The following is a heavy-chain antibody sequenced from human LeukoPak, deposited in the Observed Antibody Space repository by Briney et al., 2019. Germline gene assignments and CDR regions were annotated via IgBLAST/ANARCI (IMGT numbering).Heavy chain of an antibody. CDR1: GFTFSHYN. Sequence: PGGSLRLSCAASGFTFSHYNMNWVRQAPGKGLEWVSSISSSSGYKDYADSVKGRFTISRDNAKNSLYLQMNSLRAEDTAVYYCARSMVRGVSRGYYYGMDVWGQGTTVTVSS. D-gene: IGHD3-10*01. CDR3: ARSMVRGVSRGYYYGMDV. CDR2: ISSSSGYK. V-gene: IGHV3-21*01. J-gene: IGHJ6*02.